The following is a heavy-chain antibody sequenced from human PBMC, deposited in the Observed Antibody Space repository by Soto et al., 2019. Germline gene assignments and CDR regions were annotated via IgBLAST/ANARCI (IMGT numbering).Heavy chain of an antibody. CDR2: ISYDGSNK. V-gene: IGHV3-30*18. D-gene: IGHD3-10*01. CDR3: AKGINLFREVWGPLDY. J-gene: IGHJ4*01. CDR1: GFTFSSYG. Sequence: QVQLVESGGGVVQPGRSLRLSCAASGFTFSSYGMHWVRQAPGKGLEWVAVISYDGSNKYYADSVKGRFTISRENSKNTLYLQVNSLRAEDTAVYYCAKGINLFREVWGPLDYWGTGTRVAVSS.